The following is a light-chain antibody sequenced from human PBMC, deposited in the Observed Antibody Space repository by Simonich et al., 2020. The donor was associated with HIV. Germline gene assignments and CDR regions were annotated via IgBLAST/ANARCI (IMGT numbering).Light chain of an antibody. Sequence: DIQMTQSPSSLSASVGDRVTITCRASQSISSYLNRYQQKPGKAPKLLIYDASNLETGVPSRFSGSGSGTDFTFTISSLQPEDIATYYCQQYDNLPLTFGPGTKVDIK. J-gene: IGKJ3*01. V-gene: IGKV1-33*01. CDR2: DAS. CDR3: QQYDNLPLT. CDR1: QSISSY.